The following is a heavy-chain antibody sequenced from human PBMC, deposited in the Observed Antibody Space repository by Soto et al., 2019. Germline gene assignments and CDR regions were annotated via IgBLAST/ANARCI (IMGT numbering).Heavy chain of an antibody. Sequence: ASVKVSCKTSGGTFSSYALSWVRQAPGQGLEWMGGIIPIFGTANYAQKFQGRVTITADESTSTAYMELSSLRSDGTAVYYCARFQVVGVQVDDWGQGTLVNVSS. V-gene: IGHV1-69*13. CDR2: IIPIFGTA. CDR1: GGTFSSYA. J-gene: IGHJ4*02. CDR3: ARFQVVGVQVDD. D-gene: IGHD3-3*01.